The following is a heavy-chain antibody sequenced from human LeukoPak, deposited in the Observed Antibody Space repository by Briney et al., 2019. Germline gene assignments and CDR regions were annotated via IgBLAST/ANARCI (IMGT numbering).Heavy chain of an antibody. J-gene: IGHJ4*02. CDR2: RWYDGSNK. D-gene: IGHD2-2*01. CDR3: ARQYCSSTSCRNPFDY. V-gene: IGHV3-33*01. CDR1: GFTFSSYG. Sequence: SGGSLRLSCAASGFTFSSYGMHWVRQAPGKGLERVAVRWYDGSNKYYADSVKGRFTISRDNSKNTLYLQMNSLRDEDTAVYYCARQYCSSTSCRNPFDYWGQGTLVTVSS.